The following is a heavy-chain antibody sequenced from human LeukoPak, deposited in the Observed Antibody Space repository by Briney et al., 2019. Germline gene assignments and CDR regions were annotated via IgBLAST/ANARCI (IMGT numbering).Heavy chain of an antibody. J-gene: IGHJ3*02. V-gene: IGHV1-8*02. D-gene: IGHD3-9*01. CDR2: MNPNSGNT. Sequence: ASVKVSCKASGYTFTSYGINWVRQATGQGLEWMGWMNPNSGNTGYAQKFQGRVTMTRNTSISTAYMELSSLRSEDTAVYYCARGYILTGYTTMIDAFDIWGQGTMVTVSS. CDR3: ARGYILTGYTTMIDAFDI. CDR1: GYTFTSYG.